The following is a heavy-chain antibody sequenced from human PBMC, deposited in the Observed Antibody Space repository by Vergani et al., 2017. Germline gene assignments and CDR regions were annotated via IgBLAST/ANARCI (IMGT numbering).Heavy chain of an antibody. D-gene: IGHD6-13*01. CDR2: ISAYNGNT. Sequence: QVQLVQSGAEVKKPGASVKVSCKASGYTFTSYGISWVRQAPGQGLEWVGWISAYNGNTNYAQKLQGRVTMTTDTSTITAYVELRSLRSDDTAVYYCARDXRGSSWLNYYYYYGMDVWGQGTTVTVSS. CDR3: ARDXRGSSWLNYYYYYGMDV. J-gene: IGHJ6*02. V-gene: IGHV1-18*01. CDR1: GYTFTSYG.